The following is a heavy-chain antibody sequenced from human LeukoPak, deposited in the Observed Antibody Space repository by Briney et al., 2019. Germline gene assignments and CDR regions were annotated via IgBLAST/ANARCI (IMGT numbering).Heavy chain of an antibody. V-gene: IGHV3-74*01. D-gene: IGHD1-26*01. CDR2: INSDGSSL. CDR1: GFTFSSYW. J-gene: IGHJ6*02. CDR3: ARVEVGPTRPGMDV. Sequence: GGSLRLSCAGSGFTFSSYWMHWVRQAPGKGLVWVSRINSDGSSLSYADSVKGRFTISRDNAKNTLYLQMNSLRVEDTAVYYCARVEVGPTRPGMDVWGQGTTVTVSS.